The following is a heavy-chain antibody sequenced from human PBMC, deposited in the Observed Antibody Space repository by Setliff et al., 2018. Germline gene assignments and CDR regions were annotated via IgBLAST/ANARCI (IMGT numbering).Heavy chain of an antibody. CDR1: GYTFSNYG. CDR3: ARAPGTVVVPASRSAFDI. Sequence: ASVKVSCKASGYTFSNYGISWVRQAPGQGLEWMGWISAYNGYIIYAQKLQGRVTMTTDTSTSTAYMEVRGLRSDDTAVYYCARAPGTVVVPASRSAFDIWGQGTMVTVSS. CDR2: ISAYNGYI. D-gene: IGHD2-2*01. J-gene: IGHJ3*02. V-gene: IGHV1-18*01.